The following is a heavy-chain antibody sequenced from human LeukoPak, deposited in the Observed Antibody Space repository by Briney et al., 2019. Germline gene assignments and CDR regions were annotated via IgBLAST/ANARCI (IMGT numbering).Heavy chain of an antibody. CDR2: ISGSGSST. CDR3: AKDDRWLQFCC. D-gene: IGHD5-24*01. J-gene: IGHJ4*02. Sequence: GGSLRLSCAASGFTFSSYDMSWIRQAPGKGLEWVSVISGSGSSTYYADSVKGRFTISRDNSKSTMYLQMNSLRAEDTAVYYCAKDDRWLQFCCWGQGTLVTVSA. V-gene: IGHV3-23*01. CDR1: GFTFSSYD.